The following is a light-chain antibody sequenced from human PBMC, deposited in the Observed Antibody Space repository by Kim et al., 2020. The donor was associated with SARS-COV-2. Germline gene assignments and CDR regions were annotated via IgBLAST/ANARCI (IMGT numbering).Light chain of an antibody. V-gene: IGLV3-1*01. CDR1: NLEEKY. J-gene: IGLJ1*01. CDR3: QAWDSKTNHV. CDR2: HDN. Sequence: VSPGQTATITCSGDNLEEKYSSWYQQKPGQSPVLVIYHDNKRPSGIPERFSGSNSGNTATLTISVTQALDEADYYCQAWDSKTNHVFGTGTKVTVL.